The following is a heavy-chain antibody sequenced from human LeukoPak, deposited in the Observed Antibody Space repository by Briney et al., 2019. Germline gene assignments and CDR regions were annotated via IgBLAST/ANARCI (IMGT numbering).Heavy chain of an antibody. Sequence: GGSLRLSCAASGFTFSSYSMNWVRQAPGKGLEWVSYISSSSSTIYYADSVKGRFTISRDNAKNSLYLQMNSLRAEDTAVYHCARNYYYGSGSYYFDYWGQGTLVTVSS. CDR2: ISSSSSTI. V-gene: IGHV3-48*01. J-gene: IGHJ4*02. CDR1: GFTFSSYS. D-gene: IGHD3-10*01. CDR3: ARNYYYGSGSYYFDY.